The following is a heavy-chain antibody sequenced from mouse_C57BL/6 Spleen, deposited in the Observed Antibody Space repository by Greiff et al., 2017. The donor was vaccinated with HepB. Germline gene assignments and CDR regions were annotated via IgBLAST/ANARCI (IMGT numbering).Heavy chain of an antibody. CDR3: ARSDYYGSSYGYFDY. Sequence: VHLQQPGAELVMPGASVKLSCKASGYTFTSYWMHWVKQRPGQGLEWIGEIDPSDSYTNYNQKFKGKSTLTVDKSSSTAYMQLSSLTSEDSAVYYCARSDYYGSSYGYFDYWGQGTTLTVSS. J-gene: IGHJ2*01. D-gene: IGHD1-1*01. CDR2: IDPSDSYT. CDR1: GYTFTSYW. V-gene: IGHV1-69*01.